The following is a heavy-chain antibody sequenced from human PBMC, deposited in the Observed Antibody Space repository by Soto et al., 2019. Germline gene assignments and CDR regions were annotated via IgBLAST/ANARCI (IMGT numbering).Heavy chain of an antibody. J-gene: IGHJ4*02. D-gene: IGHD3-10*01. CDR3: GGPPGGGGY. V-gene: IGHV3-53*01. CDR1: GFTVSNNY. CDR2: IYSGGYT. Sequence: EVQLVESGGGLIQPGGSLRLSCAVSGFTVSNNYMSWVRQAPGKGLEGVSVIYSGGYTAYGDSVKGRFTISRDNSKHPLFLQMNSRGPADPPVFYCGGPPGGGGYWGQGTLVTVSS.